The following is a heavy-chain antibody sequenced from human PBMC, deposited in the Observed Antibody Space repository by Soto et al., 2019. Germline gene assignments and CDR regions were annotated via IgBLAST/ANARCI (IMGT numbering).Heavy chain of an antibody. CDR2: IRSKGYGGTT. CDR3: TRGPPDWNYVDS. CDR1: GFTFCDYA. D-gene: IGHD1-1*01. V-gene: IGHV3-49*01. Sequence: GGSLRLSCTASGFTFCDYAVSWFRQAPGKGLEWVGFIRSKGYGGTTEYAASVKGRFTISRDGSKSIAYLQMNSLKTEDTAVYYCTRGPPDWNYVDSWGQGTLVTVSS. J-gene: IGHJ4*02.